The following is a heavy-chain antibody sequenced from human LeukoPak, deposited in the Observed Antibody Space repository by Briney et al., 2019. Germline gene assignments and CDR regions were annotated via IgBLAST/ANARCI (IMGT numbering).Heavy chain of an antibody. J-gene: IGHJ3*02. CDR1: GFTFSSYS. V-gene: IGHV3-48*04. CDR2: ISSSSSTI. Sequence: GGSLRLSCAASGFTFSSYSMNWVRQAPGKGLEWVSYISSSSSTIYYADSVKGRFTISRDNAKNSLYLQMNSLRAEDTAVYYCARDLVPWGSYRHEGDGAFDIWGQGTMVTVSS. D-gene: IGHD3-16*02. CDR3: ARDLVPWGSYRHEGDGAFDI.